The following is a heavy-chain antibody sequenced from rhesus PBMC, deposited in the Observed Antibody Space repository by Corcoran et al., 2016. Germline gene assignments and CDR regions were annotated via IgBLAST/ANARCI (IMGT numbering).Heavy chain of an antibody. CDR2: IFGSIRST. CDR1: GGSISSGYG. D-gene: IGHD2-15*01. Sequence: QLQLQESGPGLVKPSETLSLTCAGPGGSISSGYGGGWIRQPPGKGLEWIGNIFGSIRSTYYNPSLKSRVTISTDTSKNQFSLKLSSVTAADTAVYYCARELSTGLDSWGQGVVVTVSS. CDR3: ARELSTGLDS. J-gene: IGHJ6*01. V-gene: IGHV4S7*01.